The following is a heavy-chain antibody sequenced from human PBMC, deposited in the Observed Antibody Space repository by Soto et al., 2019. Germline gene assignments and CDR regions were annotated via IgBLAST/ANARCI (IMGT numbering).Heavy chain of an antibody. V-gene: IGHV4-38-2*02. CDR3: ARVHVMVVAGSNFDC. J-gene: IGHJ4*01. CDR1: GYSIRSGSY. D-gene: IGHD6-19*01. CDR2: IYHGGTT. Sequence: PSETLSLTCSLSGYSIRSGSYCGWIRQPPGKGPEWIASIYHGGTTFYNPSLKSRVTLSVDTSNNQFSLKLTTVTAADTAVYSCARVHVMVVAGSNFDCWGHGTMVTVSS.